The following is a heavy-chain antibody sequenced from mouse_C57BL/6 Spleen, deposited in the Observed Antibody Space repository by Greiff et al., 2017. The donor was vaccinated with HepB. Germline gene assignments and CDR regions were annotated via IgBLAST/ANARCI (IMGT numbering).Heavy chain of an antibody. D-gene: IGHD2-1*01. CDR2: ISSGSSTI. CDR1: GFTFSDYG. V-gene: IGHV5-17*01. J-gene: IGHJ4*01. CDR3: ARYGKGYAMDY. Sequence: EVQVVESGGGLVKPGGSLKLSCAASGFTFSDYGMHWVRQAPEKGLEWVAYISSGSSTIYYADTVKGRFTISRDNAKNTLFLQMTSLRSEDTAMYYCARYGKGYAMDYWGQGTSVTVSS.